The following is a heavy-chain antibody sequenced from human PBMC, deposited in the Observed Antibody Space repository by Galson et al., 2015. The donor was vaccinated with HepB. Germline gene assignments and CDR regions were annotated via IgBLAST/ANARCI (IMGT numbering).Heavy chain of an antibody. V-gene: IGHV3-48*02. J-gene: IGHJ3*02. Sequence: SLRLSCAASGFTFSSYSMNWVRQAPGKGLEWVSYISSSSSTIYYADSVKGRLTISRDNAKNSLYLQMNSLRDEDTAVYYCARVKLAYCGGDCGRTYAFDIWGQGTMVTVSS. D-gene: IGHD2-21*01. CDR1: GFTFSSYS. CDR2: ISSSSSTI. CDR3: ARVKLAYCGGDCGRTYAFDI.